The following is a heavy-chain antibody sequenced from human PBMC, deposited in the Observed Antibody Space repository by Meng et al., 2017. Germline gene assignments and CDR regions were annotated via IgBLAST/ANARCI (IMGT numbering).Heavy chain of an antibody. CDR1: GGSISSSSYY. D-gene: IGHD1-26*01. CDR2: IYYSGST. J-gene: IGHJ4*02. V-gene: IGHV4-39*07. CDR3: ARQYSGSYETYDY. Sequence: GSLRLSCTVSGGSISSSSYYWGWIRQPPGKGLEWIGSIYYSGSTYYNPSLKSRVTISVDTSKNQFSLKLSSVTAADTAVYYCARQYSGSYETYDYWGQGTLVTVS.